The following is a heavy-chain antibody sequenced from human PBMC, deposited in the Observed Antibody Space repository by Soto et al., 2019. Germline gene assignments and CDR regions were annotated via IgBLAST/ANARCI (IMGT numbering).Heavy chain of an antibody. CDR2: ISGSGGST. CDR1: GFTFSSYA. Sequence: GGSLRLSCAASGFTFSSYAMSWVRQAPGKGLEWVSAISGSGGSTYYADSVKGRFTISRDNSKNTLYLQMNSLRAEDTAVYYCAEDPYYYDSSGSSDASDIWGQGTMVTVSS. J-gene: IGHJ3*02. V-gene: IGHV3-23*01. CDR3: AEDPYYYDSSGSSDASDI. D-gene: IGHD3-22*01.